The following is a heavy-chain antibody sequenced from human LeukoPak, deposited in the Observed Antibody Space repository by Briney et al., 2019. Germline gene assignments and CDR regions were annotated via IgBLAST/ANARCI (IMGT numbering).Heavy chain of an antibody. CDR2: INPNSGGT. Sequence: GASVKVSCKASGYTFTGYYMHWVRQAPAQGLEWMGWINPNSGGTNYAQKFQGRVTMTRDTSISTAYMELSGLRTDDTAVYYCARDSLYDSSGYYYLWLDPWGQGTLVTVSS. D-gene: IGHD3-22*01. J-gene: IGHJ5*02. CDR1: GYTFTGYY. V-gene: IGHV1-2*02. CDR3: ARDSLYDSSGYYYLWLDP.